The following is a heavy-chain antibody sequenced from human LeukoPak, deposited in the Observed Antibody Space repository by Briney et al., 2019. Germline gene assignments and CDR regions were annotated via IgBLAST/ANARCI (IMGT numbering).Heavy chain of an antibody. V-gene: IGHV3-30*04. J-gene: IGHJ6*04. CDR1: GFTFSSYA. Sequence: PGGSLRLSCAASGFTFSSYAMHWVRQAPGKGLEWVAVISYDGSNKYYADSVKGRFTISRGNSKNTLYLQMNSLRAEDTAVYYCARIQSPLDYYYYGMDVWGKGTTVTVSS. CDR3: ARIQSPLDYYYYGMDV. CDR2: ISYDGSNK.